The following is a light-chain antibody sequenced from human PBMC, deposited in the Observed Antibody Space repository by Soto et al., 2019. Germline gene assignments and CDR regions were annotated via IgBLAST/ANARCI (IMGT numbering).Light chain of an antibody. V-gene: IGKV3-20*01. Sequence: EIVLPQSPGTLSLSPGERATLTCRASQSVSSAYLAWYQQIPGQAPRLLIYGASSRATGIPDRFSGSGSGTDFTLTNSGLEPEDFALYYCQQSGSSFYTFGQGTKLEIK. J-gene: IGKJ2*01. CDR1: QSVSSAY. CDR2: GAS. CDR3: QQSGSSFYT.